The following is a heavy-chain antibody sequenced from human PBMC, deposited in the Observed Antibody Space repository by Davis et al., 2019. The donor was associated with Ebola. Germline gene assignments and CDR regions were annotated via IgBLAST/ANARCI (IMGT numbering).Heavy chain of an antibody. CDR2: ISSSGSTI. CDR3: ARVWGYYDMDV. CDR1: GFTFSSYA. D-gene: IGHD1-26*01. J-gene: IGHJ6*02. Sequence: GESLKISCSASGFTFSSYAMNWVRQAPGKGLEWVSYISSSGSTIYYADSVKGRFTISRDNAKNSLYLQMNSLRAEDTAVYYCARVWGYYDMDVWGQGTTVTVSS. V-gene: IGHV3-48*03.